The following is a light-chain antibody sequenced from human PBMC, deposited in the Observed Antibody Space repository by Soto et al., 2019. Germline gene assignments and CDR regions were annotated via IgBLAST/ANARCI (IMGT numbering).Light chain of an antibody. CDR2: EVS. Sequence: QSVLTQPASVSGSPGQSITISCTGTSSDVGGYNYVSWYQQHPGKAPKLMIFEVSSRPSGVSNRFSASKSGSTASLTISGLQAEDEADYYCCSYAGSSTWVFGGGTKLTVL. V-gene: IGLV2-14*01. CDR3: CSYAGSSTWV. CDR1: SSDVGGYNY. J-gene: IGLJ3*02.